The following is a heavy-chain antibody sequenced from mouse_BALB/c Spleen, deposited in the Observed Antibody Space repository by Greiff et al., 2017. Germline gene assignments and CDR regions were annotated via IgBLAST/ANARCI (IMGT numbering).Heavy chain of an antibody. V-gene: IGHV1S137*01. D-gene: IGHD2-4*01. Sequence: VQLQESGAELVRPGVSVKISCKGSGYTFTDYAMHWVKQSHAKSLEWIGVISTYYGDASYNQKFKGKATMTVDKSSSTAYMELARLTSEDSAIYYCARSRDYDSFAYWGQGTLVTVSA. CDR3: ARSRDYDSFAY. CDR2: ISTYYGDA. J-gene: IGHJ3*01. CDR1: GYTFTDYA.